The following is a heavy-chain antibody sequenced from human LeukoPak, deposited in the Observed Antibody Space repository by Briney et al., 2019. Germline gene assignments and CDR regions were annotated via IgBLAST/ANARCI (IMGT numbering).Heavy chain of an antibody. CDR2: SSYSGNT. CDR1: GGSISSYY. V-gene: IGHV4-59*01. D-gene: IGHD1-26*01. J-gene: IGHJ4*02. CDR3: ARVGSGSFDY. Sequence: PAETRSLTCTVSGGSISSYYWSWIRQPPGKGLEWIGYSSYSGNTNYNPSLKSRVTISVDTSKNHFSLNLSSVTAADTAVYYCARVGSGSFDYWGQGTLVTVSS.